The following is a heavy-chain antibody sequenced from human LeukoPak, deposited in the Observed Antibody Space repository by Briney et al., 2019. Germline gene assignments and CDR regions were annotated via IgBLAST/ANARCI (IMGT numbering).Heavy chain of an antibody. CDR2: ISYGGST. CDR1: GGSINSSNYY. CDR3: VRTDYGGSFDR. D-gene: IGHD4-23*01. J-gene: IGHJ4*02. Sequence: PSETLSLTCTVSGGSINSSNYYCGWVRQPPGKGLEWIGSISYGGSTYYNPSLKSRVTISIDTSKTQFSLELTSVTAADTAVYYCVRTDYGGSFDRWGQGTLVTVSS. V-gene: IGHV4-39*01.